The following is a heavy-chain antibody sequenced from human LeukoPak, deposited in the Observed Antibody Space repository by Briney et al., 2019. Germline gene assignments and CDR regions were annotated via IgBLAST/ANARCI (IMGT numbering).Heavy chain of an antibody. J-gene: IGHJ4*02. V-gene: IGHV3-20*04. CDR3: ARAAPLGLGYCSGGSCYAGLWGY. D-gene: IGHD2-15*01. CDR1: GFTFSSYA. CDR2: INWNGGST. Sequence: GGSLRLSCAASGFTFSSYAMSWVRQAPGKGLEWVSGINWNGGSTGYADSVKGRFTISRDNAKNSLYLQMNSLRAEDTALYYCARAAPLGLGYCSGGSCYAGLWGYWGQGTLVTVSS.